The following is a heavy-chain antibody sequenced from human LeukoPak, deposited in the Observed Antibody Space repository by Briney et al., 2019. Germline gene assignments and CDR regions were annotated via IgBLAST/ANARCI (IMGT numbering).Heavy chain of an antibody. Sequence: GESLKISCKASVFSFSNYWIAWVRQKPGEGLEWMGNIYPGDSDTRYNPSFQGQVTISADKSISTAYLQWSSLKASDTAMYYCARQPGTTGTTALGDYWGQGTLVTVSS. CDR2: IYPGDSDT. CDR3: ARQPGTTGTTALGDY. V-gene: IGHV5-51*01. J-gene: IGHJ4*02. D-gene: IGHD1-1*01. CDR1: VFSFSNYW.